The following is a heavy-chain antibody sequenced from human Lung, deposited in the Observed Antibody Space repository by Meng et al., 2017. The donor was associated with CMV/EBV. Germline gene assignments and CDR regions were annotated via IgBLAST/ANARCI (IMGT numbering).Heavy chain of an antibody. V-gene: IGHV4-31*03. CDR2: IHSSGST. CDR3: ARASYGSGSPLGESWFDP. Sequence: VPRPDSDPGLLKPSQTLSLPCPASGCSSSRGGYCWSWIRQHPGKGLKWIGYIHSSGSTYYNPSLRSRLTISVDTSKNQFSLKLSSVTAADTAVYYCARASYGSGSPLGESWFDPWGQGTLVTVSS. D-gene: IGHD3-10*01. J-gene: IGHJ5*02. CDR1: GCSSSRGGYC.